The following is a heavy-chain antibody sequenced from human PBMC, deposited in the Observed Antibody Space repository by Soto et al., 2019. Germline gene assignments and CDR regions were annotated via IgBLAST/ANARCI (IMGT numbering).Heavy chain of an antibody. CDR1: GYTFTSYG. Sequence: HVQLVQSGAEVKKPGASVKVSCKDSGYTFTSYGISWVRQAPGQGLEWMGWISAYNGNTNYAQKLQGRVTITTDTSTSTAYMGLRSLISDATAVDYWARVMEWPVFAYWGQGTLVTFSS. V-gene: IGHV1-18*01. J-gene: IGHJ4*02. D-gene: IGHD6-19*01. CDR2: ISAYNGNT. CDR3: ARVMEWPVFAY.